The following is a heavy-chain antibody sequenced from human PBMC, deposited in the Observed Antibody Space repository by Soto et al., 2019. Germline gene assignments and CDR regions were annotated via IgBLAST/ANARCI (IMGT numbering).Heavy chain of an antibody. J-gene: IGHJ5*02. D-gene: IGHD6-19*01. CDR3: AKDRSIAVAGTTRVFDP. CDR1: GFTFSSYA. Sequence: LRLSCAASGFTFSSYAMSWVRQAPGKGLEWVSAISGSGGSTYYADSVKGRFTISRDNSKNTLYLQMNSLRAEDTAVYYCAKDRSIAVAGTTRVFDPWGQGTLVTVSS. V-gene: IGHV3-23*01. CDR2: ISGSGGST.